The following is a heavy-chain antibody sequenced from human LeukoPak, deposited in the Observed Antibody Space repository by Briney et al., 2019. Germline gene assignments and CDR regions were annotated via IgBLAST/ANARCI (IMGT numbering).Heavy chain of an antibody. CDR2: MNPNSGNT. Sequence: ASVKVSCKASGYTFISYDINWVRQATGQGLEWMGWMNPNSGNTGYAQKFQGRVTMTRNTSISTAYMELSSLRSEDTAVYYCARGASGNGGLYYFDYWGQGTLVTVSS. CDR3: ARGASGNGGLYYFDY. V-gene: IGHV1-8*01. D-gene: IGHD4-23*01. J-gene: IGHJ4*02. CDR1: GYTFISYD.